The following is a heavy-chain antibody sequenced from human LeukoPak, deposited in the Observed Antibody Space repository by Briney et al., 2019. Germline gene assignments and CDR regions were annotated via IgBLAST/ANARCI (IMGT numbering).Heavy chain of an antibody. Sequence: GGSLRLSCAASGLSFSSYEMNWVRQAPGKGLEWVSVIYKNAITFHADTVKGRFTISRDNSKNTLYLQMNNLRADDTAVYYCTRSLRVRGVPDYMDVWGKGTTVTVS. V-gene: IGHV3-53*01. J-gene: IGHJ6*03. CDR3: TRSLRVRGVPDYMDV. CDR2: IYKNAIT. D-gene: IGHD3-10*01. CDR1: GLSFSSYE.